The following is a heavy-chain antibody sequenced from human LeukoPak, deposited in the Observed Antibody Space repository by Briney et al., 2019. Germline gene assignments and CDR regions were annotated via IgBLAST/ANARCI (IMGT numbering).Heavy chain of an antibody. CDR2: IYYSGST. CDR3: ARDLRYDSSGYPTPGFDY. V-gene: IGHV4-59*12. Sequence: PSETLSLTCTVSGGSISSYYWSWIRQPPGKGLEWIGYIYYSGSTNYNPSLKSRVTISVDTSKNQSSLKLSSVTAADTAVYYCARDLRYDSSGYPTPGFDYWGQGTLVTVSS. J-gene: IGHJ4*02. D-gene: IGHD3-22*01. CDR1: GGSISSYY.